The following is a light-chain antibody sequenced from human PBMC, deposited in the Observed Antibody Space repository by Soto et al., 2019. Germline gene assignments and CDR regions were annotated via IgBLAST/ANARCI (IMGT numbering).Light chain of an antibody. CDR3: LQYNNWPPYT. CDR2: GAS. V-gene: IGKV3-15*01. CDR1: QSISSN. J-gene: IGKJ2*01. Sequence: EIVMTQSPATLSLSPGERATLSCRASQSISSNLAWYQQKPGQAPRPLIYGASTRATGIPGRFSGSGSGTDFTLTISSVQSEDFALYYCLQYNNWPPYTFGQGTKLEIK.